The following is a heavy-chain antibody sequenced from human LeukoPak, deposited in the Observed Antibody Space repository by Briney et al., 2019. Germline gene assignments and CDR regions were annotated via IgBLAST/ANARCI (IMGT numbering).Heavy chain of an antibody. CDR2: INPSGGST. V-gene: IGHV1-46*01. CDR1: GYTFTNCY. CDR3: AGEFASGWFDP. J-gene: IGHJ5*02. D-gene: IGHD7-27*01. Sequence: ASVNVSCKASGYTFTNCYIHWVRQAPGQGLEWMGVINPSGGSTSYAQKFQGRVTITRDTSTSTVYVELSSLRSEDTAVYYCAGEFASGWFDPWGQGTLVTVSS.